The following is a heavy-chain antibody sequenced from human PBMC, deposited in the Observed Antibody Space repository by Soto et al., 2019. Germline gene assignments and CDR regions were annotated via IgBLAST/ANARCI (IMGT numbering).Heavy chain of an antibody. V-gene: IGHV4-31*03. CDR3: ARSTVVMSRWFDP. Sequence: LSLTCTVSGGSISSGGYYWSWIRQHPGKGLEWIGYIYYSGSTYYNPSLKSRVTISVDTSKNQFSLKLSSVTAADTAVYYCARSTVVMSRWFDPWGQGTLVTVSS. D-gene: IGHD2-15*01. J-gene: IGHJ5*02. CDR2: IYYSGST. CDR1: GGSISSGGYY.